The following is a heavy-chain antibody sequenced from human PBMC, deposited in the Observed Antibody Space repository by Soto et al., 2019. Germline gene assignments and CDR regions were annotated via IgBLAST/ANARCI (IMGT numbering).Heavy chain of an antibody. J-gene: IGHJ3*02. CDR2: ISWNSGSI. D-gene: IGHD2-15*01. Sequence: GGSLRLSCAASGFTFDDYAMHWVRQAPGKGLEWVSGISWNSGSIGYADSVKGRFTISRDNAKNSLYLQMNSLRAEDTALYYCAKTRTRSIVVVVAATLGATRAHGAFDIWGQGTMVTVSS. CDR3: AKTRTRSIVVVVAATLGATRAHGAFDI. CDR1: GFTFDDYA. V-gene: IGHV3-9*01.